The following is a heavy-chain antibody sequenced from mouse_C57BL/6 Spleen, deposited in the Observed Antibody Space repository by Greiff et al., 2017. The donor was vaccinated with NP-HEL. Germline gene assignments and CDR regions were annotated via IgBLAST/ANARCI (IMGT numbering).Heavy chain of an antibody. Sequence: QVQLQQPGAELVKPGASVKLSCKASGYTFTSYWMHWVKQRPGQGLEWIGMIHPNSGSTNYNEKFKSKATLTVDKSSSTAYMQLSSLTSEDSAVYYFAREGDWGYGSSYPFAYWGQGTLVTVSA. D-gene: IGHD1-1*01. J-gene: IGHJ3*01. CDR1: GYTFTSYW. CDR3: AREGDWGYGSSYPFAY. V-gene: IGHV1-64*01. CDR2: IHPNSGST.